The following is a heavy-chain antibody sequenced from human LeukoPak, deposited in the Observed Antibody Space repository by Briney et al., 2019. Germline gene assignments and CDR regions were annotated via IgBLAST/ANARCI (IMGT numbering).Heavy chain of an antibody. D-gene: IGHD3-10*01. CDR2: IQYDGSKK. CDR3: ARDKSYFGSGNYHYFDS. J-gene: IGHJ4*02. CDR1: GFTFSSNG. V-gene: IGHV3-30*02. Sequence: PGGSLRLSCVASGFTFSSNGMHWVRQAPGKGLEWVTFIQYDGSKKYYADSVKGRFTISRDNSKNTVYLQMNSLRPEDTALYYCARDKSYFGSGNYHYFDSWGQGALVIVSS.